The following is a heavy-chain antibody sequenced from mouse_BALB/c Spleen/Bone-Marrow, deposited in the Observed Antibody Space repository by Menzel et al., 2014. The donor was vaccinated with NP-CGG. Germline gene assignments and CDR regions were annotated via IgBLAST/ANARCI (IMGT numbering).Heavy chain of an antibody. Sequence: VQLQQSGAELVKPGASVKLSCKASGYTFTSYWMHWVKQRPGQGLEWIGEINPSNGRTNYNEKFKSKATLTVDKSSSTAYMQLSSLTSEDSAVYYCARGDGFAWFAYWGQGTLVTVS. CDR3: ARGDGFAWFAY. J-gene: IGHJ3*01. D-gene: IGHD3-3*01. CDR2: INPSNGRT. CDR1: GYTFTSYW. V-gene: IGHV1S81*02.